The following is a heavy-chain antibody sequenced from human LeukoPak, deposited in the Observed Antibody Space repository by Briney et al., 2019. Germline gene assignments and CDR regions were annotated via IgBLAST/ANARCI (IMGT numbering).Heavy chain of an antibody. V-gene: IGHV3-21*01. J-gene: IGHJ4*02. CDR3: ARVGDSGSYKDY. Sequence: PGGSLRLSCAASGFTFSRHSINWVRQAPGKGLEWVSSISSSSSYIYYADSVKGRFTISRDNAKNTLYLQMNSLRAEDTAVYYCARVGDSGSYKDYWGQGTLVTVSS. CDR2: ISSSSSYI. D-gene: IGHD3-10*01. CDR1: GFTFSRHS.